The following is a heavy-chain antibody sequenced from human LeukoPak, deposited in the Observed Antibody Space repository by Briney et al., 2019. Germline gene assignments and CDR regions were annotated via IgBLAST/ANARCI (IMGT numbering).Heavy chain of an antibody. CDR3: ARRQMTTVTNNWFDP. Sequence: SETLSLTCTVSGAFISSYYWTWIRQSPGQGLEWIGYIDNSGSTNYNPSLKIRVTISVDTSKNQFSLNLSSVTAADTAVYYCARRQMTTVTNNWFDPWGQGTLVTVSS. CDR1: GAFISSYY. V-gene: IGHV4-59*08. D-gene: IGHD4-17*01. CDR2: IDNSGST. J-gene: IGHJ5*02.